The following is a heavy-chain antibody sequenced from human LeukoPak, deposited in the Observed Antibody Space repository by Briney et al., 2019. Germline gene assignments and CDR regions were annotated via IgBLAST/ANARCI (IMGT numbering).Heavy chain of an antibody. D-gene: IGHD6-19*01. CDR3: AKDRLEYSSGWSGSYYFDY. CDR1: GFTFSSYG. V-gene: IGHV3-30*02. CDR2: IRYDGSNK. Sequence: GGSLILSCAASGFTFSSYGMHWVRQAPGKGLEWVAFIRYDGSNKYYADSVKGRFTISRDNSKNTLYLQMNSLRAEDTAVYYCAKDRLEYSSGWSGSYYFDYWGQGTLVTVSS. J-gene: IGHJ4*02.